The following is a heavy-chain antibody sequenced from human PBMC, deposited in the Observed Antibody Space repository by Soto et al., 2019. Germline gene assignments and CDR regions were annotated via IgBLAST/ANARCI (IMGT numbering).Heavy chain of an antibody. V-gene: IGHV4-31*03. Sequence: QVQLQESGPGLVKPSQTLSLACSVSGASTNSGGYFWGWIRQLPGKGLEWIGYIHYSGSTYYNPSLKSRVVMSMDTSKNDFSLKLSSVTAADTAVFYCARGFVETAMAFDYWGQGALVTVSS. CDR2: IHYSGST. J-gene: IGHJ4*02. D-gene: IGHD5-18*01. CDR1: GASTNSGGYF. CDR3: ARGFVETAMAFDY.